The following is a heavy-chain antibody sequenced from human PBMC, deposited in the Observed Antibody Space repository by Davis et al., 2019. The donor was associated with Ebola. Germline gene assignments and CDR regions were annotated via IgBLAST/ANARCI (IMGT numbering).Heavy chain of an antibody. CDR3: AKDVSAMATFDY. CDR1: GFTFSSFW. D-gene: IGHD5-18*01. CDR2: IQQDGSEK. V-gene: IGHV3-7*01. J-gene: IGHJ4*02. Sequence: PGGSLRLSCEGSGFTFSSFWMSWVRQAPGKGLEWVANIQQDGSEKYYVNSVKGRFTISRDNSKNTLYLQMNSLRAEDTAVYYCAKDVSAMATFDYWGQGTLVTVSS.